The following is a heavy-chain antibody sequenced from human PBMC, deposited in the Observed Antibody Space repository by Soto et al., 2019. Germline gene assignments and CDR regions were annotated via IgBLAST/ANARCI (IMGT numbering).Heavy chain of an antibody. CDR2: INHSGST. V-gene: IGHV4-34*01. J-gene: IGHJ4*02. CDR1: GGSFCGYY. D-gene: IGHD2-21*02. Sequence: PSETLSLTCAVYGGSFCGYYWSWIRQPPGKGLKWIGEINHSGSTNYNPSLKSRVTISVDTSKNQFSLKLSSVTAADTAVYYCASAPVYCGGDCYWSGWGQGTLVTVSS. CDR3: ASAPVYCGGDCYWSG.